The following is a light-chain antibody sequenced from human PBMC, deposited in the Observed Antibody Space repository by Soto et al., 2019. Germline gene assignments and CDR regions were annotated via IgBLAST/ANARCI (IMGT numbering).Light chain of an antibody. CDR3: QQYGSSPRT. J-gene: IGKJ2*01. V-gene: IGKV3-20*01. CDR2: GAS. Sequence: EIVLTQSPGTLSLSPGERATLSCRASQSVSSSYLAWYQQKPGQAPRLLIYGASSRATGIPARFSGSGSGTDFTLTSSRLEPEDFAVYYCQQYGSSPRTFGQGTQLEIK. CDR1: QSVSSSY.